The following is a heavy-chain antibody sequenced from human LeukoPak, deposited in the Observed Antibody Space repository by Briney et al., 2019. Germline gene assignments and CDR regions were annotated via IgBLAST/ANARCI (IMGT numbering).Heavy chain of an antibody. V-gene: IGHV1-69*13. CDR1: GGTFSSYA. CDR3: ARALRYFDSLVRGDAFDI. CDR2: IIPIFGTA. J-gene: IGHJ3*02. D-gene: IGHD3-9*01. Sequence: GASVKVSCKASGGTFSSYAISWVRQAPGQGLEWMGGIIPIFGTANYAQKFQGRVTITADESTSTAYMELSSLRSEDTAVYYCARALRYFDSLVRGDAFDIWGQGTMVTVSS.